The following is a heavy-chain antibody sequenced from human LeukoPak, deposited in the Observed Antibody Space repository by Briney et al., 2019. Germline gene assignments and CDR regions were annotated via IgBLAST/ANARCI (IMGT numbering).Heavy chain of an antibody. J-gene: IGHJ4*02. CDR2: IYWDDDK. V-gene: IGHV2-5*02. D-gene: IGHD4-17*01. Sequence: SDPTLVKPTQTLTLTCTFSGFSLSTSGVGVGWIRQPPGKALEWLALIYWDDDKRYSPSLKSRLTITKDTSKNQVVLTMTNMDPVDTATYYCAHSLLTTVTTFPFDYWGQGTLVTVSS. CDR1: GFSLSTSGVG. CDR3: AHSLLTTVTTFPFDY.